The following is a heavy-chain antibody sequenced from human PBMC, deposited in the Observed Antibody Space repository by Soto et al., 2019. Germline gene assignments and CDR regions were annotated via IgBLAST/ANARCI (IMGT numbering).Heavy chain of an antibody. V-gene: IGHV4-39*01. CDR3: ARRGSSSSYYYYGMDV. J-gene: IGHJ6*02. D-gene: IGHD6-6*01. Sequence: PSETLSLTCTVSGRSISSSSYYWGWIRQPPGKGLEWIGSIYYSGSTYYNPSLKSRVTISVDTSKNQFSLKLSSVTAADTAVYYCARRGSSSSYYYYGMDVWVQGTTVTVS. CDR2: IYYSGST. CDR1: GRSISSSSYY.